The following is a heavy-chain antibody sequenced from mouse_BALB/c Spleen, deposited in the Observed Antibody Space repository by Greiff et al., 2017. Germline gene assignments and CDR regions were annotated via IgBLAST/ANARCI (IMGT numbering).Heavy chain of an antibody. V-gene: IGHV1S81*02. CDR1: GYTFTSYW. J-gene: IGHJ1*01. D-gene: IGHD1-1*01. Sequence: QVQLQQPGAELVKPGASVKLSCKASGYTFTSYWMHWVKQRPGQGLEWIGEINPSNGRTNYNEKFKSKATLTVDKSSSTAYMQLSSLTSEDSAVYYCARSSGNYWYFDVWGAGTTVTVSS. CDR3: ARSSGNYWYFDV. CDR2: INPSNGRT.